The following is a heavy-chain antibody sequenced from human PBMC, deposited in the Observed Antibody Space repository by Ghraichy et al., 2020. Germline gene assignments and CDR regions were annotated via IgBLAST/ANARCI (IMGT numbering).Heavy chain of an antibody. D-gene: IGHD6-6*01. CDR3: ARDLALYSSSYTFDY. CDR2: IWYDGSNK. CDR1: GFTFSSYG. V-gene: IGHV3-33*01. Sequence: GGSLRLSCAASGFTFSSYGMHWVRQAPGKGLEWVAVIWYDGSNKYYADSVKGRFTISRDNSKNTLYLQMNSLRAEDTAVYYCARDLALYSSSYTFDYWGQGTLVIVSS. J-gene: IGHJ4*02.